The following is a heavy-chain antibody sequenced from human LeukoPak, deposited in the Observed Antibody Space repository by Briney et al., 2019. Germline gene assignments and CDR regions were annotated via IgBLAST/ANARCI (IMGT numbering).Heavy chain of an antibody. CDR3: AREQIRKDAFDI. J-gene: IGHJ3*02. Sequence: ASVRVSCKASGYTFTSYGISWVRQAPGQGLEWMGWISAYNGNTNYAQKLQGRVTMTTDTSTSTAYMELSSLRSEDTAVYYCAREQIRKDAFDIWGQGTMVTVSS. CDR2: ISAYNGNT. CDR1: GYTFTSYG. V-gene: IGHV1-18*01.